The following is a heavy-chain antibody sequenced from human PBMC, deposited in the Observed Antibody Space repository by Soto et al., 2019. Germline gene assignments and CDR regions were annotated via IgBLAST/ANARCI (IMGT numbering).Heavy chain of an antibody. CDR1: GFTFSSYA. D-gene: IGHD2-2*01. V-gene: IGHV3-30-3*01. J-gene: IGHJ6*02. CDR3: ARSVVPAAVGPPYYYGMDV. Sequence: GGSLRLSCAASGFTFSSYAMHWVRQAPGKGLEWVAVISYDGSNKYYADSVKGRFTISRDNSKNTLYLQMNSLRAEDTAVYYCARSVVPAAVGPPYYYGMDVWGQGTTVTV. CDR2: ISYDGSNK.